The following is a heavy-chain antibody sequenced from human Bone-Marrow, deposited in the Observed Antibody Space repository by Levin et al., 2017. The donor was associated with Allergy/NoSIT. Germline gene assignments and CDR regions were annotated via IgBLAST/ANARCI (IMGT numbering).Heavy chain of an antibody. CDR1: GGSISSSSYY. J-gene: IGHJ3*02. CDR3: ARSMVRGVRWAFDI. V-gene: IGHV4-39*01. Sequence: SCTVSGGSISSSSYYWGWIRQPPGKGLEWIGSIYYSGSTYYNPSLKSRVTISVDTSKNQFSLKLSSVTAADTAVYYCARSMVRGVRWAFDIWGQGTMVTVSS. D-gene: IGHD3-10*01. CDR2: IYYSGST.